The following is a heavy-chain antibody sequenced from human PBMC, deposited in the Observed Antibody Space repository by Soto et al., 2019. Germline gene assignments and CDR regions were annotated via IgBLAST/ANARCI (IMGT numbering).Heavy chain of an antibody. CDR3: AKDFGLGIAGVYFDY. Sequence: GWSLRLSCAASGFTFSSYAMSWVRQAPGKGLEWVSAISGSGGSTYYAEYVKGRFTISRDNSKNTLYLQMNSLRAEDTAVYYCAKDFGLGIAGVYFDYWGQGTLVTVSS. J-gene: IGHJ4*02. D-gene: IGHD3-3*01. CDR2: ISGSGGST. CDR1: GFTFSSYA. V-gene: IGHV3-23*01.